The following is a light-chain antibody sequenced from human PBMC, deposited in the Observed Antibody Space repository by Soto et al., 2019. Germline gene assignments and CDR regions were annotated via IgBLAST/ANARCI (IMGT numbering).Light chain of an antibody. J-gene: IGLJ2*01. CDR1: NSDLANYNS. V-gene: IGLV2-14*01. Sequence: QSALTQPASVSGSPGQSITISCTGTNSDLANYNSVSWYQQHPGKAPKLILFEVMNRPSGISNRFSGSKSGTTASLTISGLQTDHEAVYYCGSYTGNNAWLFGGGTKLTVL. CDR2: EVM. CDR3: GSYTGNNAWL.